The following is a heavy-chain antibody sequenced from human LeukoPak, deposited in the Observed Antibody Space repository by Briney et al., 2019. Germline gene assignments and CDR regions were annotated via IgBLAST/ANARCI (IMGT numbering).Heavy chain of an antibody. CDR3: ANLDSSSWYYFDY. D-gene: IGHD6-13*01. CDR2: ISSSSSYI. J-gene: IGHJ4*02. V-gene: IGHV3-21*01. Sequence: GGSLRLSCAASGFTFSSYSMNWVRQAPGKGLEWVSSISSSSSYIYYADSVKGRFTISRDNSKNTLYLQMNSLRAEDTAVYYCANLDSSSWYYFDYWGQGTLVTVSS. CDR1: GFTFSSYS.